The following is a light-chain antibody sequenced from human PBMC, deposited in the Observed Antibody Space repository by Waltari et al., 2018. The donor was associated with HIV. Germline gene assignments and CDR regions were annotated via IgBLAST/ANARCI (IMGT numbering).Light chain of an antibody. CDR3: SSYTNRQTLA. V-gene: IGLV2-14*01. CDR1: NNDIGSSDF. Sequence: QSALTQPASMSGSPGQSITISCTGTNNDIGSSDFVSWYQQHPGEAPQLIIFGVTRRPSGVSSRFSGSKSGNTASLIISGLQADDEADYYCSSYTNRQTLAFGGGTKLTVL. CDR2: GVT. J-gene: IGLJ3*02.